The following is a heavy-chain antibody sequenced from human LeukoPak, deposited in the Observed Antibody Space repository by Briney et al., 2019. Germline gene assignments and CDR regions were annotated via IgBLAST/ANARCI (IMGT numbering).Heavy chain of an antibody. V-gene: IGHV3-30*18. CDR1: GFTFSSYG. J-gene: IGHJ6*02. D-gene: IGHD3-22*01. Sequence: GRSLRLSCAASGFTFSSYGMHWVRQAPGKGLEWVAVISYDGSNKYYADSVKGRFTISRDNSKNTLYLQMNSLRAEDTAVYYCAKDLRVTMIVVVMKHHYYYGMDVWGQGTTVTVSS. CDR2: ISYDGSNK. CDR3: AKDLRVTMIVVVMKHHYYYGMDV.